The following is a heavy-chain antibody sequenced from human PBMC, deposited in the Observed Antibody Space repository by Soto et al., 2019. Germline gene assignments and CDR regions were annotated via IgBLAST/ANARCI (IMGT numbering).Heavy chain of an antibody. CDR2: IRIKAYGGTT. CDR3: TREDPRSLETDYYDSSGYCRYFQH. Sequence: PGGSLRLSCTASGFTFGDYAISWGRQAPGKGLEWVGFIRIKAYGGTTEYAASVKGRFTISRDDSKSIAYLQMNSLKTEDTAVYYCTREDPRSLETDYYDSSGYCRYFQHWGQGTRGTVSS. CDR1: GFTFGDYA. V-gene: IGHV3-49*04. J-gene: IGHJ1*01. D-gene: IGHD3-22*01.